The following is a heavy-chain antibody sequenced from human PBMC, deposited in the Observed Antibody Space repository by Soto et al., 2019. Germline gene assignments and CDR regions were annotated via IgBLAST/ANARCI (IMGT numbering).Heavy chain of an antibody. CDR2: IYYSGNT. V-gene: IGHV4-61*08. CDR3: ARGYCSSTSCYEFDY. D-gene: IGHD2-2*01. J-gene: IGHJ4*02. Sequence: PSDTLSLTCTVSGGSISSGGYYWNWIRQPPGKGLEWIGSIYYSGNTNYSPSLKSRVTISVDTSKKQFSLKLTSVTAADTAMYYCARGYCSSTSCYEFDYWGQGTLVTVSS. CDR1: GGSISSGGYY.